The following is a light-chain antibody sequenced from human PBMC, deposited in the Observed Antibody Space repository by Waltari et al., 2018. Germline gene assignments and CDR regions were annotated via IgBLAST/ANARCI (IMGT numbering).Light chain of an antibody. J-gene: IGLJ3*02. CDR1: RSAIGAGYD. CDR3: QSYDSSLSGPV. Sequence: QSVLTQPPSVSGAPGQRVTIPCTGSRSAIGAGYDVSWYQQPPGTAPKVLIFGNNNRAVGAPGRCSGCKSRTSASLGITGLQAEDEADYYCQSYDSSLSGPVLGGGTKLTIL. V-gene: IGLV1-40*01. CDR2: GNN.